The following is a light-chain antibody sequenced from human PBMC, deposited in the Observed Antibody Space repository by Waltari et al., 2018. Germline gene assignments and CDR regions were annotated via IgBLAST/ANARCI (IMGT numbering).Light chain of an antibody. CDR1: QDITNS. J-gene: IGKJ4*01. CDR2: DAS. Sequence: DIQMTQSPSSLSASVGDRVTITCHASQDITNSLNWYQQKQGKAPKLLIYDASNLKTGVPSRFSGSGSGTDFIFTISSLQPEDIATYCCQQYDNLPLTFGGGTKVEIK. V-gene: IGKV1-33*01. CDR3: QQYDNLPLT.